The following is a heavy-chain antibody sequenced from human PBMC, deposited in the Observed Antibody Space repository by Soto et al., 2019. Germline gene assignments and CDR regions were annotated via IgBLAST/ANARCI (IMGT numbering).Heavy chain of an antibody. CDR3: ARHPPIARFENGLDV. D-gene: IGHD2-21*01. Sequence: SETLSLTCTVSGGSISSSSYYWGWIRQPPGKGLEWIGSIYYSGSTYYNPSLKSRVTISVDTSKNQFSLKLSSVTAADTAVYYCARHPPIARFENGLDVWGQGTTVTVSS. J-gene: IGHJ6*02. V-gene: IGHV4-39*01. CDR1: GGSISSSSYY. CDR2: IYYSGST.